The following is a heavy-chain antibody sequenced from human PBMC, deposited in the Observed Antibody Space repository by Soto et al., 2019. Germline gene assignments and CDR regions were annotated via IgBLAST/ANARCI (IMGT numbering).Heavy chain of an antibody. CDR3: ARHEGNGNVWPLDY. D-gene: IGHD2-8*01. Sequence: ASVKVSCKASGYSFTGYYLHWVRQAPGQGLEWMGWTKPNSGSTYYMPSLRSRVTLSVDTSKNQFSLRLTSVTAEDTAVYYCARHEGNGNVWPLDYWGQGILVTVSS. J-gene: IGHJ4*02. CDR1: GYSFTGYY. CDR2: TKPNSGST. V-gene: IGHV1-2*02.